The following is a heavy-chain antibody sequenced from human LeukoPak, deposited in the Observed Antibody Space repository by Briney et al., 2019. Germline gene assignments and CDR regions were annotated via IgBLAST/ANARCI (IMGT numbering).Heavy chain of an antibody. Sequence: PSETLSLTCTVSGGSISSYYWSWIRQPPGKGLEWIGYIYYSGSTNYNPSLKSRVTISVDTSKNQFSLKLSSVTAADTAVYYCARDSGSYYFDYWGQGTLVTVSS. CDR3: ARDSGSYYFDY. CDR2: IYYSGST. D-gene: IGHD1-26*01. J-gene: IGHJ4*02. CDR1: GGSISSYY. V-gene: IGHV4-59*01.